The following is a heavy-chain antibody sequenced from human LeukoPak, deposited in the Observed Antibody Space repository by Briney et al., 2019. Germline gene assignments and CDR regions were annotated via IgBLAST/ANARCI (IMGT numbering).Heavy chain of an antibody. J-gene: IGHJ4*02. D-gene: IGHD1-26*01. CDR3: AKDRRREGATDY. CDR1: GFTVSNNR. CDR2: ISGSGGSA. Sequence: PGGSLRLSCAASGFTVSNNRLSWVRQAPGKGLEWVSAISGSGGSAYYADSVKGRFTISRDNSKNTLYLQMNSLRAEDTAVYYCAKDRRREGATDYWGQGTLVTVSS. V-gene: IGHV3-23*01.